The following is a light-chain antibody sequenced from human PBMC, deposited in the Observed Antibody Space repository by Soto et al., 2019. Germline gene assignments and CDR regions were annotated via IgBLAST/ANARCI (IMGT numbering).Light chain of an antibody. J-gene: IGKJ4*01. CDR3: QQYNNWPVLT. CDR1: QSVSSN. V-gene: IGKV3-15*01. Sequence: EIVMTQSPATLSVSPGERATLSCRASQSVSSNLSWYQQKPGQAPRLLIYGASTRATGIPARFSGSGSGTEFTLTISSRQSEDFAVYYCQQYNNWPVLTFGGGTKVEIK. CDR2: GAS.